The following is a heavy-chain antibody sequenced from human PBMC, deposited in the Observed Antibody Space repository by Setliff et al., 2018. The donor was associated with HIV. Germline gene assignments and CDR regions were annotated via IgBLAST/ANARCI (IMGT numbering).Heavy chain of an antibody. CDR1: GGTISSSDYY. CDR2: IYYSGTT. D-gene: IGHD3-22*01. Sequence: SETLSLTCTVSGGTISSSDYYWGWIRQPPGKGLEWIGSIYYSGTTYYNPSLKSRVTISVDTSKNQVSLKLGSVTAADTAVYFCASAPLYFYDGSGYLKYWGQGSQVTAPQ. V-gene: IGHV4-39*01. J-gene: IGHJ4*02. CDR3: ASAPLYFYDGSGYLKY.